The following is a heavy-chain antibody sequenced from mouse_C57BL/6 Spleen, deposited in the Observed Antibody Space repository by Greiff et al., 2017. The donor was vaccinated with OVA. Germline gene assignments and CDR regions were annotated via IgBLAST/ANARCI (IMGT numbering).Heavy chain of an antibody. D-gene: IGHD2-3*01. Sequence: VQLQQSGAELVRPGASVTLSCKASGYTFTDYEMHWVKQTPVHGLEWIGAIDPDTGGTAYNQKFKGKAILTADKSSSTAYMELRSLTSEDSAVYYCTRGHYDGYPYYFDYWGQGTTLTVSS. CDR3: TRGHYDGYPYYFDY. V-gene: IGHV1-15*01. J-gene: IGHJ2*01. CDR1: GYTFTDYE. CDR2: IDPDTGGT.